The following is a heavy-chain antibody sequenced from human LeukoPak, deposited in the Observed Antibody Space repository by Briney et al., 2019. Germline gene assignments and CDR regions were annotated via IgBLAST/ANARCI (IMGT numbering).Heavy chain of an antibody. CDR3: ARDSGGVYMVRGVGIDY. CDR1: GGSISSSSYY. Sequence: SETLSLTCTVSGGSISSSSYYWGWIRQPPGKGLEWIGSIYYSGSTYYNPSLKSRVTISVDTSQNQFSLKLSSVTAADTAVYYCARDSGGVYMVRGVGIDYWGQGTLVTVSS. D-gene: IGHD3-10*01. V-gene: IGHV4-39*07. CDR2: IYYSGST. J-gene: IGHJ4*02.